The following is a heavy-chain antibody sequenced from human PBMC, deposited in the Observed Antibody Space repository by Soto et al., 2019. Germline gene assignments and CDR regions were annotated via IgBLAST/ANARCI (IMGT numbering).Heavy chain of an antibody. CDR1: GFTFSSYS. J-gene: IGHJ6*02. CDR2: ISSSSSYI. V-gene: IGHV3-21*01. CDR3: ARTRHYYGSGDYGMDV. D-gene: IGHD3-10*01. Sequence: EVQLVESGGGLVKPGGSLRLSCAASGFTFSSYSMNWVRQAPGKGLEWVSSISSSSSYIYYADSVKGRFTISRDNAKNXLYLQMNSLRAEDTAVYYCARTRHYYGSGDYGMDVWGQGTTVTVSS.